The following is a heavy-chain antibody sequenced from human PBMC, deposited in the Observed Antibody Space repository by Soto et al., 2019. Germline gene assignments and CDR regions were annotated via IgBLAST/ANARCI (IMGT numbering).Heavy chain of an antibody. Sequence: GGSLRLSCAASGFTFSSYAMSWVRQAPGKGLEWVSAISGSGGSTYYADSVKGRSTISRDNSKNTLYLQMNSLRAEDTAVYYCAKVQVLRIAVAGLDYWGQGTLVTVSS. CDR2: ISGSGGST. D-gene: IGHD6-19*01. CDR3: AKVQVLRIAVAGLDY. V-gene: IGHV3-23*01. CDR1: GFTFSSYA. J-gene: IGHJ4*02.